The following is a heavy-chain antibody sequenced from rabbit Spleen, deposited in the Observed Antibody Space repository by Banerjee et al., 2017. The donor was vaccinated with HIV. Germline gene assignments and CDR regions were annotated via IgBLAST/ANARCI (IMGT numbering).Heavy chain of an antibody. J-gene: IGHJ4*01. CDR3: ARGYNGYSWGYNL. CDR1: GFSLSNNYV. V-gene: IGHV1S45*01. D-gene: IGHD7-1*01. CDR2: INVGSGST. Sequence: QEQLEESGGGLFQPEGSLTLTCKASGFSLSNNYVICWVRQAPGKGLEWIACINVGSGSTWYASWVNGRFTISRNTKENTVTLQMTSLTAADMAAYFCARGYNGYSWGYNLWGPGPLVTVS.